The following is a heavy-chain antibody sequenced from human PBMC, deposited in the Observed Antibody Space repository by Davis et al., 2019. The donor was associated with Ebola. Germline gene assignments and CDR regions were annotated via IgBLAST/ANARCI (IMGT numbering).Heavy chain of an antibody. V-gene: IGHV3-9*03. CDR2: ISWNSGSR. CDR3: AKDWGTAMVGGYIDY. J-gene: IGHJ4*02. Sequence: SLKISCAASGFTFSSYWMHWVRQAPGKGLEWVSGISWNSGSRGYADSVKGRFTISRDNAKNSLYLQMNSLRPEDMALYYCAKDWGTAMVGGYIDYWGQGTLVTVSS. CDR1: GFTFSSYW. D-gene: IGHD5-18*01.